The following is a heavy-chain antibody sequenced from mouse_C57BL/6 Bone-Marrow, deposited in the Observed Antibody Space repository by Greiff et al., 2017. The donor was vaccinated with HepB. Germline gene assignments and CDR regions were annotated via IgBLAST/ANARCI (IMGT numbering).Heavy chain of an antibody. CDR3: ARGITTVVAFDY. D-gene: IGHD1-1*01. CDR2: IHPNSGST. CDR1: GYTFTSYR. J-gene: IGHJ2*01. V-gene: IGHV1-64*01. Sequence: QVQLQQPGAELVKPGASVKLSCKASGYTFTSYRMHWVKQRPGQGLEWIGMIHPNSGSTNYNEKFKSKATLTVDKSSSTAYMQLSSLTSEDSAVYYCARGITTVVAFDYWGQGTTLTVSS.